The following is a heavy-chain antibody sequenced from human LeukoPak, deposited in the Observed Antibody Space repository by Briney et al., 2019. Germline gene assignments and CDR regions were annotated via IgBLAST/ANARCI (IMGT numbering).Heavy chain of an antibody. Sequence: PGGSLRLSCAASGFTFSSNGMHWVRQGPGKGLERVAFIRFDGSNTYYADSVKGRLTISRDTSKNTLYLQMNSLRPEDTAVYYCAKAGGSSWAVLDYWGQGTLVTVSS. CDR3: AKAGGSSWAVLDY. D-gene: IGHD6-13*01. V-gene: IGHV3-30*02. CDR2: IRFDGSNT. J-gene: IGHJ4*02. CDR1: GFTFSSNG.